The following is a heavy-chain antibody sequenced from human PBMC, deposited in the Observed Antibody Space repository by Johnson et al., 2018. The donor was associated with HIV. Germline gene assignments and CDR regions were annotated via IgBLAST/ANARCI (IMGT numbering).Heavy chain of an antibody. CDR2: IWPDGSNR. Sequence: QVQLVESVGGVVQPGRSLRLSCAASGFILSGYGLHWVRQAPGKGLEWVAVIWPDGSNRYYADSVKGRFTISRDNSKNTLYLQMNSLRAEDTAVYYCARECSSTRWTYGFDIWGQGTMVTVSS. CDR3: ARECSSTRWTYGFDI. CDR1: GFILSGYG. D-gene: IGHD6-13*01. J-gene: IGHJ3*02. V-gene: IGHV3-33*08.